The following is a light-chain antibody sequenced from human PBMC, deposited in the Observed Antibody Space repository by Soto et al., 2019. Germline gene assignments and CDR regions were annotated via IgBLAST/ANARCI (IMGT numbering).Light chain of an antibody. J-gene: IGLJ2*01. CDR2: DVS. CDR1: SNDVGGYNF. V-gene: IGLV2-11*01. CDR3: SSYYGSYTLV. Sequence: QSALTQPRSVSGSPGQSVTISCTGTSNDVGGYNFVSWYQQHPGKVPKLFIYDVSRRPSGVPDRFSGSKSGNTASLTISGLQAEDEADYYCSSYYGSYTLVFGGGTKVTVL.